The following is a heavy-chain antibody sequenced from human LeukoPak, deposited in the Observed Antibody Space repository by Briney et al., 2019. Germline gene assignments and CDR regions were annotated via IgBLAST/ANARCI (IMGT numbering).Heavy chain of an antibody. Sequence: SETLSLTCAVSGGSISSSNWWSWVRQPPGKGLEWIGEIYHSGSTNYNPSLKSRVTISVDKSKNQFSLKLSSVTAADTAVYYCASTRGYSYGAPYTPFRYWGQGTLVTVSS. D-gene: IGHD5-18*01. CDR1: GGSISSSNW. CDR3: ASTRGYSYGAPYTPFRY. CDR2: IYHSGST. V-gene: IGHV4-4*02. J-gene: IGHJ4*02.